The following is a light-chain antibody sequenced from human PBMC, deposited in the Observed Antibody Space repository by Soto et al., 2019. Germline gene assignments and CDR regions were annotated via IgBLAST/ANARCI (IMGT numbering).Light chain of an antibody. CDR3: QQTHSIPWT. J-gene: IGKJ1*01. V-gene: IGKV1-39*01. CDR2: ATS. Sequence: DIQMTQSPSSLSASVGDRVTITCRASQSISSDVNWYQQKPGKAPILLIYATSSLRSRVPSGFSGSGSGTVFTLTIKSLQPEDLATYYCQQTHSIPWTFGQGTKVEIK. CDR1: QSISSD.